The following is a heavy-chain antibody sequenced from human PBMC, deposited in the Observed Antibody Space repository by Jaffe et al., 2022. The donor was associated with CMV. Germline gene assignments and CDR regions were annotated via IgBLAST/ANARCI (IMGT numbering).Heavy chain of an antibody. V-gene: IGHV3-49*04. J-gene: IGHJ5*02. CDR3: TRDRLPSPYYYDSSGSNA. CDR2: IRSKAYGGTT. D-gene: IGHD3-22*01. CDR1: GFTFGDYA. Sequence: EVQLVESGGGLVQPGRSLRLSCTASGFTFGDYAMSWVRQAPGKGLEWVGFIRSKAYGGTTEYAASVKGRFTISRDDSKSIAYLQMNSLKTEDTAVYYCTRDRLPSPYYYDSSGSNAWGQGTLVTVSS.